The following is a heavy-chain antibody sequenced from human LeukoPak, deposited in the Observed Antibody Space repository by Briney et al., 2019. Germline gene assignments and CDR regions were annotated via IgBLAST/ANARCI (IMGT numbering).Heavy chain of an antibody. V-gene: IGHV3-30*03. CDR2: ISYDGSNK. D-gene: IGHD6-19*01. CDR3: ARDGDSIAVAVTPYYYYYGMDV. CDR1: GFTFSSYG. Sequence: GGSLRLSCAASGFTFSSYGMHWVRQAPGKGLEWVAVISYDGSNKYYADSVKGRFTISRDNSKNTLYLQMNSLRAEDTAVYYCARDGDSIAVAVTPYYYYYGMDVWGQGTTVTVSS. J-gene: IGHJ6*02.